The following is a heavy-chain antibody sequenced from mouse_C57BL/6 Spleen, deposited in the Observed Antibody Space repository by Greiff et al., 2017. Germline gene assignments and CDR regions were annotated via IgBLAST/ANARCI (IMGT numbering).Heavy chain of an antibody. J-gene: IGHJ4*01. CDR1: GYTFTDYE. V-gene: IGHV1-15*01. Sequence: QVQLQQSGAELVRPGASVTLSCKASGYTFTDYEMHWVKQTPVHGLEWIGAIDPETGGTAYNQKFKGKAILTADKSASTAYMELRSLTSEDSAVYYGTRSEGTAQATTMDYWGQGTSVTVSS. CDR2: IDPETGGT. D-gene: IGHD3-2*02. CDR3: TRSEGTAQATTMDY.